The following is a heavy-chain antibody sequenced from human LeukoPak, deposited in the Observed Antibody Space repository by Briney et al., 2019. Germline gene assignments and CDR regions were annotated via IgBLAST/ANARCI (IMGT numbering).Heavy chain of an antibody. J-gene: IGHJ6*02. CDR2: ISGSGLRT. V-gene: IGHV3-23*01. CDR3: ARVSGNIQIWPQPFGDGMDV. D-gene: IGHD3-10*01. Sequence: GGSLRLSCAASRFTFSSFVMGWVRQAPGMGLECVSAISGSGLRTYYADSVKGRFTISREDSKNTLHLQMNNLRADDTAIYYCARVSGNIQIWPQPFGDGMDVWGQGTTVTVSS. CDR1: RFTFSSFV.